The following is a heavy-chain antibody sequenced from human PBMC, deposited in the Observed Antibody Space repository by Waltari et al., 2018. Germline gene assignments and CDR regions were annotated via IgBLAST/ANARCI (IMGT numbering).Heavy chain of an antibody. CDR3: AVYLRSSPFDP. J-gene: IGHJ5*02. D-gene: IGHD5-12*01. CDR2: SKSDGSTT. CDR1: GFTFSSYW. V-gene: IGHV3-74*01. Sequence: EVQLVESGGGLVQPGGSLRLSCAASGFTFSSYWMHWVRQAPGKGLVWVSRSKSDGSTTGYADSVKGRFTISRDNTKNTLSLQMNSLRDEDTAVYYCAVYLRSSPFDPWGQGTLVTVSS.